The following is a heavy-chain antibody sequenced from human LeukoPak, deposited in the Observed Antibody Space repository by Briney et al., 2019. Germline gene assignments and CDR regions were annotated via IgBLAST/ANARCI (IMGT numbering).Heavy chain of an antibody. Sequence: GRCPRLSPAPSRVTSSFYTMRCVPHTPGRGLGRVAVISFDGTHIYYADSVQGRFTISIDNAKNSLYLQMNSLSAEDTAVYYCARSSIAAAGLPGYFHHWGQGTLVTVSS. D-gene: IGHD6-13*01. V-gene: IGHV3-30*07. J-gene: IGHJ1*01. CDR1: RVTSSFYT. CDR3: ARSSIAAAGLPGYFHH. CDR2: ISFDGTHI.